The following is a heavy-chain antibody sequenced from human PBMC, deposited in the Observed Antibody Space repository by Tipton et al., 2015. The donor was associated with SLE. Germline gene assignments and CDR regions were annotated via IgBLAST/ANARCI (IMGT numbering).Heavy chain of an antibody. CDR2: IWFDGSNQ. D-gene: IGHD6-19*01. Sequence: SLRLSCAASGFSFSSYAMHRVRQAPGKGLEWVAVIWFDGSNQYSADSVKGRFIISRDNSKNTLYLQMNSLRAEDTAVYYCAKDAFYTSGWLDLWGQGTLVTASS. CDR3: AKDAFYTSGWLDL. J-gene: IGHJ5*02. V-gene: IGHV3-33*06. CDR1: GFSFSSYA.